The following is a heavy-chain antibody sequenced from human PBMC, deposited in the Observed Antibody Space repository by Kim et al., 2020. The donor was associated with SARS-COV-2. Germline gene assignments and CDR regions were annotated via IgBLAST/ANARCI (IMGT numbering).Heavy chain of an antibody. V-gene: IGHV3-23*01. J-gene: IGHJ4*02. Sequence: YYEDNVKGRFTISRGDSKNTLYLHMNSLRAEGTAIYYCAKVSGAGTYFDYWGQGAQVTVSS. CDR3: AKVSGAGTYFDY. D-gene: IGHD2-15*01.